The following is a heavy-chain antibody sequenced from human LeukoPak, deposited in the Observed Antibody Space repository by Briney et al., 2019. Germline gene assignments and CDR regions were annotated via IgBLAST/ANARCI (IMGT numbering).Heavy chain of an antibody. CDR2: IIPIFGTA. CDR1: GGTISSYA. CDR3: ARGGEEDTAMVYFDY. Sequence: SVKVSCKASGGTISSYAISWVRQAPGQGLEWMGGIIPIFGTANYAQKFQGRVTITADESTSTAYMELSSLRSEDTAVYYCARGGEEDTAMVYFDYWGQGTLVTVSS. J-gene: IGHJ4*02. D-gene: IGHD5-18*01. V-gene: IGHV1-69*13.